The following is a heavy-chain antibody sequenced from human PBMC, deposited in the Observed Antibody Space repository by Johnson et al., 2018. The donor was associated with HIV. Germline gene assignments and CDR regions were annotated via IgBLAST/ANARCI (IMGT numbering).Heavy chain of an antibody. CDR2: IRYDGSNK. J-gene: IGHJ3*01. Sequence: SGGVVVQPGGSLRLSCAASGFTFRSYGMHWVRQAPGKGLEWVAFIRYDGSNKYYADSVKGRFTISRDNSKNTLYLQMNSLRAEDTAVYYCAKGDTVVGAKYAFDFWGQGTMVTVSS. V-gene: IGHV3-30*02. D-gene: IGHD1-26*01. CDR3: AKGDTVVGAKYAFDF. CDR1: GFTFRSYG.